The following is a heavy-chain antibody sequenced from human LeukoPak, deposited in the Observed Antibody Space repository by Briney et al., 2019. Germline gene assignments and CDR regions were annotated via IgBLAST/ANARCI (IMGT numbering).Heavy chain of an antibody. V-gene: IGHV3-23*01. CDR1: GLTFSNYA. Sequence: GGSLRLSCAASGLTFSNYAMSWVRQAPGKGLEWVSAMSGSGGSTYYADSVKGRFTISRDNSKNTLFLQMNSLRAEDTAVYYYAKWGRNYYYGMDVWGQGTTVTVSS. D-gene: IGHD1-14*01. CDR2: MSGSGGST. CDR3: AKWGRNYYYGMDV. J-gene: IGHJ6*02.